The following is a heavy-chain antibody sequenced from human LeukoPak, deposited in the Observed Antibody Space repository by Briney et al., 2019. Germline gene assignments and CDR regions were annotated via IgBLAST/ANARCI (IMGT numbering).Heavy chain of an antibody. CDR1: GYSISSGYY. J-gene: IGHJ3*02. D-gene: IGHD3-16*02. V-gene: IGHV4-38-2*02. Sequence: SETLSLTCTVSGYSISSGYYWGWIRQPPGKGLEWIGRIYHSGSTYYNPSLKSRVTISVDTSKNQFSLKLSSVTAADTAVYYCARVYYDYVWGSYRLSAFDIWGQGTMVTVSS. CDR2: IYHSGST. CDR3: ARVYYDYVWGSYRLSAFDI.